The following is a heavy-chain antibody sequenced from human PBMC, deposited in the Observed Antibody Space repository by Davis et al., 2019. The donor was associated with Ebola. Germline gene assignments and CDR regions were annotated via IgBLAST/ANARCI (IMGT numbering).Heavy chain of an antibody. Sequence: AASVKVSCKASGYTFTRYGISWVRQAPGQGLEWMGWISAYNGNTNYAQNLQGRVTMTTDTSTSTAYMEVRSLRYDEPAVDYCARAVTMVLPSGWFDPWGQGTLVTVSS. D-gene: IGHD3-10*01. J-gene: IGHJ5*02. CDR3: ARAVTMVLPSGWFDP. V-gene: IGHV1-18*01. CDR2: ISAYNGNT. CDR1: GYTFTRYG.